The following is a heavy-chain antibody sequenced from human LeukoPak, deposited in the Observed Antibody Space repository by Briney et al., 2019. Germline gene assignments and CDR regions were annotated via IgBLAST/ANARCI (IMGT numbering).Heavy chain of an antibody. CDR2: IYTSGST. CDR3: ARGHCSSTSCYDDV. D-gene: IGHD2-2*01. CDR1: GGSISSYY. J-gene: IGHJ6*04. V-gene: IGHV4-4*07. Sequence: SETLSLTCTVSGGSISSYYWSWIRQPAGKGLEWIGRIYTSGSTNYNPSLKSRVTMSVDTSKNQFSLKLSSVTAADTAVYYCARGHCSSTSCYDDVWGKGTTVTISS.